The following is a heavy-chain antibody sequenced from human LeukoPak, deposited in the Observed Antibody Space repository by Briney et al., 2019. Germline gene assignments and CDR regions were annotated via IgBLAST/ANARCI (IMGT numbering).Heavy chain of an antibody. V-gene: IGHV3-15*01. D-gene: IGHD5-12*01. CDR2: IRSNADGGTT. J-gene: IGHJ4*02. CDR3: TTGRGYSGYDPAAADYFDY. CDR1: GFTFSNAW. Sequence: GGSLRLSCAASGFTFSNAWMTWVRQAPGKGLEWVGRIRSNADGGTTDYAAPVKGRFTISRDDSKNTLYLQMNSLKTEDTAVYYCTTGRGYSGYDPAAADYFDYWGQGTLVTVSS.